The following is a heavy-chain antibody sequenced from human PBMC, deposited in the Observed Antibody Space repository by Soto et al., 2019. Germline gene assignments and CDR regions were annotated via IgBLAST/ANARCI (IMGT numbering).Heavy chain of an antibody. CDR1: GDSVSSNGAA. CDR3: ARDPPGFHSAFDF. J-gene: IGHJ4*02. CDR2: TYYRSRWYS. V-gene: IGHV6-1*01. D-gene: IGHD4-4*01. Sequence: SPTLSLTCAISGDSVSSNGAAWNWIRQSPSRGLEWLGRTYYRSRWYSDYAPSVKSRITVNPYTSQNQFSLQLNSVTPEDTTIYYRARDPPGFHSAFDFWGQGTLVTSPQ.